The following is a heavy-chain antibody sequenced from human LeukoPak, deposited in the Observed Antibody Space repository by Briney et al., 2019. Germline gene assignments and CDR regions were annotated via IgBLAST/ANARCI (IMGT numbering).Heavy chain of an antibody. Sequence: GGSLRLSCAASGFTFSSYAMSWVRQAPGKGLEWVSAISGSGGSTYYADSVKGRFTISRDNSKNTLYLQMNSLRAEDTAVYYCAKPLTMVQGYYYGMDVWGQGTTVTVSS. CDR2: ISGSGGST. D-gene: IGHD3-10*01. V-gene: IGHV3-23*01. J-gene: IGHJ6*02. CDR1: GFTFSSYA. CDR3: AKPLTMVQGYYYGMDV.